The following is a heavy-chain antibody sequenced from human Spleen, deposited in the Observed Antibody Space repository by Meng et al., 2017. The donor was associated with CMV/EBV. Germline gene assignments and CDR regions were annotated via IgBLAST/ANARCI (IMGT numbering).Heavy chain of an antibody. Sequence: SETLSLTCTVSGGSISSSSYYWGWIRQPPGKGLEWIGHIHYSGSTYYNPSLKSRVTISEDTSKNQFSLMLTSLTAADTAVYYCARVYGDYGAYFDYWGQGTLVTVSS. V-gene: IGHV4-39*07. CDR1: GGSISSSSYY. D-gene: IGHD4-17*01. CDR3: ARVYGDYGAYFDY. CDR2: IHYSGST. J-gene: IGHJ4*02.